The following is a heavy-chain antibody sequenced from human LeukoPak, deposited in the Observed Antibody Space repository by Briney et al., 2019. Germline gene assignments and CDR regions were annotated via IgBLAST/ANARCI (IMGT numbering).Heavy chain of an antibody. J-gene: IGHJ4*02. CDR2: ISSSSSYI. CDR1: GFTFSTYT. V-gene: IGHV3-21*01. Sequence: GGSLRLSCAASGFTFSTYTMNWVRQAPGKGLEWVSSISSSSSYIYYADSVKGRFTISRDNAKNSLYLQMTSLRAEDTAVYYCARTGITAARSFVYWGQGTLVTVSS. D-gene: IGHD3-16*01. CDR3: ARTGITAARSFVY.